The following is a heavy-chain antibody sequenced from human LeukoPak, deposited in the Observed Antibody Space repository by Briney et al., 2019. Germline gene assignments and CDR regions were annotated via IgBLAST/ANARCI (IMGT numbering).Heavy chain of an antibody. Sequence: GGSLRLSCAASGFTFSSYGMHWVRQAPGKGLEWVAVISYDGSNKYCADSVKGRFTISRDNSKNTLYLQMNSLRAEDTAVYYCAKDLGYSSSWYVYYYYYGMDVWGKGTTVTVSS. V-gene: IGHV3-30*18. J-gene: IGHJ6*04. CDR1: GFTFSSYG. CDR3: AKDLGYSSSWYVYYYYYGMDV. D-gene: IGHD6-13*01. CDR2: ISYDGSNK.